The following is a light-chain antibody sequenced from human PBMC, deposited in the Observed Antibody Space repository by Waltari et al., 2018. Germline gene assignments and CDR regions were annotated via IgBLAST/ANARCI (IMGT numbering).Light chain of an antibody. Sequence: IVMNQSPLSMPVTPGEQASISCRSSQSLLHSNGYNYLDWYLQKPGQSPQLLIYLGSNRASGVPDRFSGSGSGTDFTLKISMVEAEDVGVYYCMQALQTPYTFGQGTKLEIK. CDR1: QSLLHSNGYNY. J-gene: IGKJ2*01. V-gene: IGKV2-28*01. CDR3: MQALQTPYT. CDR2: LGS.